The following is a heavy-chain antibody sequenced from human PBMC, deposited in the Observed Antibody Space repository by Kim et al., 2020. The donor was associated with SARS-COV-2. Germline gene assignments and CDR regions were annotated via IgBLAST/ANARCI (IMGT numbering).Heavy chain of an antibody. CDR2: IRKQADSHTT. J-gene: IGHJ4*02. D-gene: IGHD1-26*01. CDR1: GFTFSDYS. Sequence: GGSLRLSCAASGFTFSDYSMDWVRQAPGKGLEWVGRIRKQADSHTTEYAASVKGRFTISRDDSKNSLYVQLNSLETEDTAVYYCARVARGWAFDYWGQGALVTVSS. CDR3: ARVARGWAFDY. V-gene: IGHV3-72*01.